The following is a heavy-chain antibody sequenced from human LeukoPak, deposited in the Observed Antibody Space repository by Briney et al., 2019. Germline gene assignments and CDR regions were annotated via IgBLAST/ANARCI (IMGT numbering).Heavy chain of an antibody. D-gene: IGHD2-15*01. J-gene: IGHJ3*02. CDR2: IYPPGRT. CDR3: ARTPCSGGSCSGGDAFDI. V-gene: IGHV4-4*07. Sequence: IRQPAGKGLEWIGRIYPPGRTSYSPSLKSRVSMSEDTSKNKFSLELKSVTAADTAVYYCARTPCSGGSCSGGDAFDIWGQGTLVTVSS.